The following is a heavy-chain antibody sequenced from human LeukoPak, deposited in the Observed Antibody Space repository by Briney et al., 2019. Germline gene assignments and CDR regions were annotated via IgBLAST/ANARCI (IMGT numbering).Heavy chain of an antibody. D-gene: IGHD6-13*01. J-gene: IGHJ3*02. V-gene: IGHV1-18*01. CDR3: ARSSEGIAAPGAFDI. Sequence: ASVKVSCKASGYTFTSCGISWVRQAPGQGLEWMGWISAYNGNTNYAQKLQGRVTMTTDTSTSTAYMELRSLRSDDTAVYYCARSSEGIAAPGAFDIWGQGTMVTVSS. CDR2: ISAYNGNT. CDR1: GYTFTSCG.